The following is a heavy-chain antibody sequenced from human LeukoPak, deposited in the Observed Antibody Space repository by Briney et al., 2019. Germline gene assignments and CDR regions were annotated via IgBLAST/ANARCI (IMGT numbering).Heavy chain of an antibody. D-gene: IGHD7-27*01. V-gene: IGHV3-7*01. CDR2: IKQDGGEK. J-gene: IGHJ3*02. CDR1: GFTFSTYW. Sequence: GGSLRLSCAASGFTFSTYWMTWVRQAPGKGLEWVATIKQDGGEKYYVDSVKGRFTISRDNAKNSLFLHMNSLRGEDMAIYYCARSGAFILGRAFDIWGQGTMVTVSS. CDR3: ARSGAFILGRAFDI.